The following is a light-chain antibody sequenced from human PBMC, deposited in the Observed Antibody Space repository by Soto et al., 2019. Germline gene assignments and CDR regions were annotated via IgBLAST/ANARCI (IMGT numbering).Light chain of an antibody. Sequence: NFMLTQPHSVSESPGKTLSISCTRSSGSIANNYVQWYQQRPGSAPTTVIYENNQRLSGVPDRFSGSTDGSSNSASLTISGLQTEDEADYYCQSYDSDFVLFGGGTKVTV. CDR3: QSYDSDFVL. CDR1: SGSIANNY. CDR2: ENN. V-gene: IGLV6-57*04. J-gene: IGLJ2*01.